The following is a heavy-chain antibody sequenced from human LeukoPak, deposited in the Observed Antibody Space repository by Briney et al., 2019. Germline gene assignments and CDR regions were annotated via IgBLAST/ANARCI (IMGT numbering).Heavy chain of an antibody. D-gene: IGHD2-15*01. V-gene: IGHV1-2*02. CDR3: ARVGSVAARWFDP. J-gene: IGHJ5*02. CDR1: GYTFTGYY. CDR2: INPNSGGT. Sequence: ASVKVSCKASGYTFTGYYMHWVRQAPGQGLEWMGWINPNSGGTNYAQKFQGRVTMTRDTSISTAYMELSRLRSDDTAVYYCARVGSVAARWFDPWGQGTLVTVSS.